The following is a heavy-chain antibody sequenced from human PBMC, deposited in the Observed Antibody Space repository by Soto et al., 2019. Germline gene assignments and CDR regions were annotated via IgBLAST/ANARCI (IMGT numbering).Heavy chain of an antibody. V-gene: IGHV1-69*13. CDR2: ITPMFGTP. Sequence: ASVKVSCKASGGTFSRYTITWVRQAPGQGLEWMGGITPMFGTPNYAQKFQGRVTITADESTSTAYMELSSLRSEDTAVYYCAPPMGGTNYYGMDVWGQGTTVTVSS. CDR1: GGTFSRYT. J-gene: IGHJ6*02. D-gene: IGHD3-16*01. CDR3: APPMGGTNYYGMDV.